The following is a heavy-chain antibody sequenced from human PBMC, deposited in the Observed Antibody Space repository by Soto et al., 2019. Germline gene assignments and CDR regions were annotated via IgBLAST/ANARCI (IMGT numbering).Heavy chain of an antibody. CDR3: ARPKTTVTTWVDYYYMDV. J-gene: IGHJ6*03. CDR2: INHSGST. V-gene: IGHV4-34*01. CDR1: GGSFSGYY. D-gene: IGHD4-17*01. Sequence: SETLSLTCAVYGGSFSGYYWSWIRQPPGKGLEWIGEINHSGSTNYNPSLKSRVTISVDTSKNQFSLKLSSVTAADTAVYYCARPKTTVTTWVDYYYMDVWGKGTTVTVSS.